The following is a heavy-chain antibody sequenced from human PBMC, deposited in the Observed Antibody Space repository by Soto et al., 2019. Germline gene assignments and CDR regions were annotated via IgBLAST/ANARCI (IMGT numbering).Heavy chain of an antibody. Sequence: EVLLLESGGGLVQPGGSLRLSCAASGFTFSSYAMSWVRQAPGKGLEWVSAISGSGGSTYYADSLKGRFTISRDNSKNTLYLQTNSLRAEDTAVYYCAKDQWGWFGESLFDYWGQGTLVTVSS. V-gene: IGHV3-23*01. CDR2: ISGSGGST. CDR1: GFTFSSYA. J-gene: IGHJ4*02. CDR3: AKDQWGWFGESLFDY. D-gene: IGHD3-10*01.